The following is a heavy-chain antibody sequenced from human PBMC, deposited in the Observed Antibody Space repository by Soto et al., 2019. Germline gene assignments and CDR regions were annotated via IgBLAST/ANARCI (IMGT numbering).Heavy chain of an antibody. J-gene: IGHJ4*02. Sequence: ASVKVSCKASGYTFTGYYMHWVRQAPGQGLEWMGWINPNSGGTNYAQKFQGRVTMTRDTSISTAYMELSRLRSDDTAVYYCARDCSSTSCYTRKGDYWGQRTRVTVSS. V-gene: IGHV1-2*02. CDR2: INPNSGGT. CDR1: GYTFTGYY. D-gene: IGHD2-2*02. CDR3: ARDCSSTSCYTRKGDY.